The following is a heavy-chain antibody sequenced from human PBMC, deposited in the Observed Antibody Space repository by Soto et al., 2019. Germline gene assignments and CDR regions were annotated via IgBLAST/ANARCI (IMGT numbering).Heavy chain of an antibody. J-gene: IGHJ4*02. Sequence: QVQLVESGGGVVQPGRSLRLSCAASGFTFSSYGMHWVRQAPGKGLEWVAVISYDGSNKYYADSVKGRFTISRDNSKNTLYLQMNSLRAEDTAVYYCAKLGVVTEAFDYWGQGTLVTVSS. D-gene: IGHD2-15*01. CDR1: GFTFSSYG. V-gene: IGHV3-30*18. CDR2: ISYDGSNK. CDR3: AKLGVVTEAFDY.